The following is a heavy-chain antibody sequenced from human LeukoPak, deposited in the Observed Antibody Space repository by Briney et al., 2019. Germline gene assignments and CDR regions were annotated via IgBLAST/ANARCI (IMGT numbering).Heavy chain of an antibody. J-gene: IGHJ4*02. V-gene: IGHV1-69*05. CDR3: ARTLYSGSYYPDY. Sequence: SVKVSCKASGGTFSSYDISWVRQAPGQGLEWMGRIIPIFGTANYAQKFQGRVTITTDESTSTAYMELSSLRSEDTAVYYCARTLYSGSYYPDYWGQGTLVTVSS. D-gene: IGHD1-26*01. CDR2: IIPIFGTA. CDR1: GGTFSSYD.